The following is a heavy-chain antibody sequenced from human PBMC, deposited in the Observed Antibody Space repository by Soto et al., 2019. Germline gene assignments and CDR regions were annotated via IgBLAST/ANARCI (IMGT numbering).Heavy chain of an antibody. CDR3: ARQGFGALHGLVDV. J-gene: IGHJ6*02. CDR1: GGSISSYY. D-gene: IGHD3-10*01. V-gene: IGHV4-59*08. CDR2: VNHNWGS. Sequence: SETLSLTCTVSGGSISSYYWSWIRQTPEKGLEWIGYVNHNWGSNYNPSLKSRVAISLDTSKRQFSLKLTSVTATDTGVYYCARQGFGALHGLVDVWAQGTTVTVSS.